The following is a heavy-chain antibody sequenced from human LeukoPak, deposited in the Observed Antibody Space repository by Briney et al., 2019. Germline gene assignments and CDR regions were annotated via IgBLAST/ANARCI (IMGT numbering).Heavy chain of an antibody. D-gene: IGHD3-22*01. CDR2: ITWYSVGI. J-gene: IGHJ4*02. CDR1: GFTFDDYA. CDR3: AKDVSLYYDNRGYPQL. V-gene: IGHV3-9*01. Sequence: GGSLRLSCAASGFTFDDYAMHWVRRAPGKALEWVSGITWYSVGIGYADSVKGRFTISRDNAKNSLYMQMNSLRAEDTALYYCAKDVSLYYDNRGYPQLGGQGTLVTVSP.